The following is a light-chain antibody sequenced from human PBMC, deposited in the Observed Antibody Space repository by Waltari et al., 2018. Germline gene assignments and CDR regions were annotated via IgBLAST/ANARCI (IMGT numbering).Light chain of an antibody. J-gene: IGLJ2*01. V-gene: IGLV4-69*01. Sequence: QLVLTQSPSASASLGDSVKLTCTLSSGPSPHPLPWHQQQPERGPRYLMKLNLEGSHSKGDGIPVRFSGSSSGAERYLTISSLQSDDEADYYCQTWHTGIQVFGGGTKLTVL. CDR3: QTWHTGIQV. CDR1: SGPSPHP. CDR2: LNLEGSH.